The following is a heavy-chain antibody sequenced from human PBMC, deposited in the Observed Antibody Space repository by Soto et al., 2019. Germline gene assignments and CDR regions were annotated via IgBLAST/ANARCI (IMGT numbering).Heavy chain of an antibody. CDR1: GGTFSSYT. CDR2: IIPILGIA. V-gene: IGHV1-69*02. CDR3: ARASVAWRPALGGYYFDY. Sequence: QVQLVQSGAEVKKPGSSVKVSCKASGGTFSSYTISWVRQAPGQGLEWMGRIIPILGIANYAQKFQGRVTITADKSTSTAYMELSRLRSEDTAVYYCARASVAWRPALGGYYFDYWGQGTLVTVSS. D-gene: IGHD3-16*01. J-gene: IGHJ4*02.